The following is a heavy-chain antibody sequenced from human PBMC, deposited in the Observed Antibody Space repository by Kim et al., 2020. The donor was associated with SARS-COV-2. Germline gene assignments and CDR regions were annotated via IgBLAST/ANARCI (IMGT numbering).Heavy chain of an antibody. V-gene: IGHV3-30-3*01. CDR3: ARDGPRAGSSSWYYFDY. J-gene: IGHJ4*02. CDR2: ISYDGSNK. D-gene: IGHD6-13*01. CDR1: GFTFSSYA. Sequence: GGSLRLSCAASGFTFSSYAMHWVRQAPGKGLEWVAVISYDGSNKYYADSVKGRFTISRDNSKNTLYLQMNSLRAEDTAVYYCARDGPRAGSSSWYYFDYWGQGTLVTVSS.